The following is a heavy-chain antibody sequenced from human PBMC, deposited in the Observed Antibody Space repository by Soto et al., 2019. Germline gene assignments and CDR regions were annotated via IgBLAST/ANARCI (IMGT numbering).Heavy chain of an antibody. CDR1: GGPISSGDYY. CDR3: ARVAVAGTRVDY. V-gene: IGHV4-61*08. D-gene: IGHD6-19*01. Sequence: SETLSLTCTVSGGPISSGDYYWSWIRQPPGKGLEWIGFIYYAGSTKYNPSLNSRVTISVDTSKNQFSLTVTSVTAADTAVYYCARVAVAGTRVDYWGQGTLVTVSS. J-gene: IGHJ4*02. CDR2: IYYAGST.